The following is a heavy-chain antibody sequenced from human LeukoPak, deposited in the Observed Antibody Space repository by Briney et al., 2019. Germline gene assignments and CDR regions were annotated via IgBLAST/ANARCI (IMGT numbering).Heavy chain of an antibody. CDR3: ARDYYGDYHIDY. V-gene: IGHV3-23*01. CDR1: GFTFSSYA. J-gene: IGHJ4*02. CDR2: ISGSGGST. Sequence: GGSLRLSCAASGFTFSSYAMSWVRQAPGKGLEWVSAISGSGGSTYYADSVKGRFTISRDNAKNSLYLQMNSLRAEDTAVYYCARDYYGDYHIDYWGQGTLVTVSS. D-gene: IGHD4-17*01.